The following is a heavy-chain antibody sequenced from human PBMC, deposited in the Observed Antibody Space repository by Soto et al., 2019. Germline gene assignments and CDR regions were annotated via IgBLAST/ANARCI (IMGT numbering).Heavy chain of an antibody. CDR3: ATSSLPGAK. Sequence: PGGSLRLSCAASGFTFSSYAMSWVRQAPGKGLEWVSVIVASGGSTHYADSVKGRFTISRDNSKNTLYLQMNSLRAEDTAGYYCATSSLPGAKWGQGTLVTVSS. D-gene: IGHD1-26*01. CDR1: GFTFSSYA. CDR2: IVASGGST. V-gene: IGHV3-23*01. J-gene: IGHJ4*02.